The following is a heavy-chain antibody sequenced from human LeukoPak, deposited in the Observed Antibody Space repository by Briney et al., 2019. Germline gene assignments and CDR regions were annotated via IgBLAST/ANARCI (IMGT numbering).Heavy chain of an antibody. D-gene: IGHD3-3*01. CDR2: ISSSSSTI. CDR3: ATVYYDFWNGYPHDAFDI. Sequence: GGSLRLSCAASGFTFSSYSMNWVRQAPGKGLEWVSYISSSSSTIYYADSVKGRFTISRDNAKNSLYLQMNSLRAEDTAVYYCATVYYDFWNGYPHDAFDIWGQGTMVTVSS. V-gene: IGHV3-48*01. J-gene: IGHJ3*02. CDR1: GFTFSSYS.